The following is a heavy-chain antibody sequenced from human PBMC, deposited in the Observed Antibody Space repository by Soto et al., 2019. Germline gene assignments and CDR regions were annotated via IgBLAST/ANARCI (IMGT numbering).Heavy chain of an antibody. D-gene: IGHD3-9*01. CDR3: AKDYDILPGYYEPLGMDV. CDR2: ISGSGGST. Sequence: GGSLRLSCAASGFTFSSYAMSWVRQAPGKGLEWVSAISGSGGSTYYADSVKGRFTISRDNSKNTLYLQMNSLRAEDTAVYYCAKDYDILPGYYEPLGMDVWGQGTTVTVSS. V-gene: IGHV3-23*01. CDR1: GFTFSSYA. J-gene: IGHJ6*02.